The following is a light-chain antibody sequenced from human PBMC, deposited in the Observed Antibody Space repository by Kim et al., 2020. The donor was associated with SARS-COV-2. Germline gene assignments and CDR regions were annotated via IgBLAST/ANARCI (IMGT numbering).Light chain of an antibody. J-gene: IGLJ2*01. V-gene: IGLV2-11*01. CDR2: YVN. CDR3: CSYAGNYTVV. Sequence: QSALTQPRSVSGSPGQSVTISCTGTSSDVGGYIYVSWYQHHPGKAPKLMIFYVNTRPSGVPDRFSGSKSGNTASLTISGLQAEDEADYYCCSYAGNYTVVFGGGTKLTVL. CDR1: SSDVGGYIY.